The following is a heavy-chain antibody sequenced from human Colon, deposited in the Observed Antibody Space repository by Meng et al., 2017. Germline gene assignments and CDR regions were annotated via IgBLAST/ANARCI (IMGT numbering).Heavy chain of an antibody. CDR2: ITPVFGAA. CDR3: ARVGYDSSGYFSSYFHGLDV. V-gene: IGHV1-69*13. CDR1: GGTFSSYA. J-gene: IGHJ6*02. Sequence: SVKVSCKASGGTFSSYAISWVRQAPGQGLEWMGGITPVFGAAIYAPKFQGRVTITADESTSTAYMELSSLRSEDTAVYYCARVGYDSSGYFSSYFHGLDVWGHGTTVTVSS. D-gene: IGHD3-22*01.